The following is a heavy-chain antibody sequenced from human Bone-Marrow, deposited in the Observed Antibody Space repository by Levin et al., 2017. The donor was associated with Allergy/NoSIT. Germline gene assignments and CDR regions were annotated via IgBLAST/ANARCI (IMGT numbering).Heavy chain of an antibody. D-gene: IGHD3-3*01. CDR2: ISGSGTKI. J-gene: IGHJ3*01. CDR3: AKDRAWSGYQHVFDL. CDR1: GFTLSSYA. V-gene: IGHV3-23*01. Sequence: GGSLRLSCAASGFTLSSYAMSWVRQAPGKGLDWVAAISGSGTKIYYADSVKGRFTISRDNSKNTLYLQMNSLRAADTAVYYCAKDRAWSGYQHVFDLWGQGTLVTVSP.